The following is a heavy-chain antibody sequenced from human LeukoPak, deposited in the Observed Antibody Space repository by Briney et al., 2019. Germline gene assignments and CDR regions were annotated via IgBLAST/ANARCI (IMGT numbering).Heavy chain of an antibody. D-gene: IGHD1-26*01. J-gene: IGHJ5*02. Sequence: SETLSLTCTVSGGSISSYYWSWIRQPPGKGLEWIGYIYYSGSTNYNPSLKSRVTISVDTSKNQFSLKVSSVTAADTAVYYCARRRGGRESGSYLRNWFDPWGQETLVTVSS. CDR1: GGSISSYY. V-gene: IGHV4-59*12. CDR2: IYYSGST. CDR3: ARRRGGRESGSYLRNWFDP.